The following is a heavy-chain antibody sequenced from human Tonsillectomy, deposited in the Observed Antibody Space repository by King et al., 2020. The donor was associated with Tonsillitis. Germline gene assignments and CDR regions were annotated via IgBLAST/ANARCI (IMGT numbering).Heavy chain of an antibody. J-gene: IGHJ4*02. D-gene: IGHD5-18*01. CDR3: ARQGGEPAMDPTTFFDS. CDR1: GDSISSGNNY. Sequence: QLQESGPGLVKPSETLSLTCSLSGDSISSGNNYWGWIRQPPGKGLECIGSVYYTGSTYYNSSLKSRVTISVDTSKNQFSLRLSSLTAADTAVYFCARQGGEPAMDPTTFFDSWGQGKLVTVSS. V-gene: IGHV4-39*07. CDR2: VYYTGST.